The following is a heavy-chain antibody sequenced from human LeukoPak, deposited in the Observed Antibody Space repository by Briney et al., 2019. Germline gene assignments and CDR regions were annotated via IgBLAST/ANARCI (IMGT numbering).Heavy chain of an antibody. CDR2: LAATGGRT. V-gene: IGHV3-23*01. J-gene: IGHJ4*02. CDR3: ARGGSYGDYAFDY. D-gene: IGHD2-21*01. Sequence: GGSLRLSCSASGFTFTSYAMTWVRQAPGKGLEWVSSLAATGGRTDSADSVKGRFTISRDNSKSTLYLQMNSLRVDDTAVYYCARGGSYGDYAFDYWGRGTLVTVSS. CDR1: GFTFTSYA.